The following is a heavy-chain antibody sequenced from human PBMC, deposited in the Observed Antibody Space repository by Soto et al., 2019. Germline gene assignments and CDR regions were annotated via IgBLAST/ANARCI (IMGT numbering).Heavy chain of an antibody. V-gene: IGHV3-74*01. D-gene: IGHD2-15*01. J-gene: IGHJ3*02. CDR2: INSDGSST. CDR1: GFTFSSYW. Sequence: GGSLRLSCAASGFTFSSYWMHWVRQAPGKGLVWVSRINSDGSSTSYADSVKGRFTISRDNAKNTLYLQMNSLRAEDTAVYYCARESGYCSGGSCYWSSGESFDIWGQGTMVTVSS. CDR3: ARESGYCSGGSCYWSSGESFDI.